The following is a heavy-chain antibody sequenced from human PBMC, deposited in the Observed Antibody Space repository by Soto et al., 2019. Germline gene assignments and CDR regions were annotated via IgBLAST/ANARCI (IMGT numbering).Heavy chain of an antibody. V-gene: IGHV3-73*01. D-gene: IGHD1-26*01. Sequence: GGSLRLSCAASGFTFSGSAMHWVRQASGKGLEWVGRIRSKANSYATAYAASVKGRFTISRDDSKNTAYLQMNSLKTEDTAVYYCTRRALYSGSYYAFDIWGQGTMVTVSS. J-gene: IGHJ3*02. CDR3: TRRALYSGSYYAFDI. CDR1: GFTFSGSA. CDR2: IRSKANSYAT.